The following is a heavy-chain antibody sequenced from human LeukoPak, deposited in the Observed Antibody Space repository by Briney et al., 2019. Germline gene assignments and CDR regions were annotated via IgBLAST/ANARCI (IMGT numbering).Heavy chain of an antibody. V-gene: IGHV3-53*01. CDR3: ASHKADYGGKNDH. Sequence: GGSLRLSCAASGFTVSSNYMSWVRQAPGKGLEWVSVIYSGGSTYYADSVKGRFTISRDNSKNTLYLQMNSLRAEDTAVYYCASHKADYGGKNDHWGQGTLVTVSS. J-gene: IGHJ4*02. CDR1: GFTVSSNY. CDR2: IYSGGST. D-gene: IGHD4-23*01.